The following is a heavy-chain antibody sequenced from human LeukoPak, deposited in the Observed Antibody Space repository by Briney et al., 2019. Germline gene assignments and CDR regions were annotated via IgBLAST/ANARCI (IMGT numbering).Heavy chain of an antibody. CDR1: GFTFTYAW. V-gene: IGHV3-15*01. J-gene: IGHJ4*02. CDR3: TTGLAF. Sequence: KSGGSLRLSCAASGFTFTYAWMSWVRQAPGKGLEWVGRINTKSDGGTIDYAAPLKGRFTISRDDSKSTVFLQMNSLKSEDTAVYYCTTGLAFWGQGTLVTVSS. D-gene: IGHD2-21*01. CDR2: INTKSDGGTI.